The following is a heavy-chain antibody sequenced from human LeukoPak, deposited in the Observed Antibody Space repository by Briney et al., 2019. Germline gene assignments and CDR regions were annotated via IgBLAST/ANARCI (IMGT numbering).Heavy chain of an antibody. CDR1: GFTFSSYG. CDR3: AKGYSGYLLTFDI. D-gene: IGHD5-12*01. Sequence: GRSLRLSYAASGFTFSSYGMHWVRQAPGKGLEWVAVISYDGSNKYYADSVKGRFTISRDNSKNTLYLQMNSLRAEDTAVYYCAKGYSGYLLTFDIWGQGTMVTVSS. V-gene: IGHV3-30*18. CDR2: ISYDGSNK. J-gene: IGHJ3*02.